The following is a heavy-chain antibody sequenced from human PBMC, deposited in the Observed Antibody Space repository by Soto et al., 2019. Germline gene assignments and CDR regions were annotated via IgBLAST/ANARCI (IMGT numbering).Heavy chain of an antibody. V-gene: IGHV1-18*01. CDR3: ARDCAAAGPFDY. J-gene: IGHJ4*02. Sequence: ASVKVSCKASGYTFSTSGMSWLRQAPGQGLEWMGWISTYNGNTNYAQKLQGRVTMTTDTSTSTAYMELRSLRSDDTAVYYCARDCAAAGPFDYWGQGTLVTVSS. CDR1: GYTFSTSG. D-gene: IGHD6-13*01. CDR2: ISTYNGNT.